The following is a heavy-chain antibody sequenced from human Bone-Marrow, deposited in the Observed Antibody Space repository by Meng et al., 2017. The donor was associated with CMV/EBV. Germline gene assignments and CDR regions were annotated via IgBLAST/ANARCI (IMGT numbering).Heavy chain of an antibody. CDR1: GGSISSGGNY. CDR3: ARGIVAFDY. CDR2: IYYSGST. J-gene: IGHJ4*02. Sequence: LTCTVSGGSISSGGNYWSWIRQHPGKGLEWIGYIYYSGSTSYNPSLKSRVTVSVDTSKNQFSLKLTSVTAADTAVCYCARGIVAFDYWGQGTLVTVSS. V-gene: IGHV4-31*03. D-gene: IGHD3-22*01.